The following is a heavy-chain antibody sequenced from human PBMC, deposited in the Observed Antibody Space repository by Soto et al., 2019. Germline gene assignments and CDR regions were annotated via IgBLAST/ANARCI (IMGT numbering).Heavy chain of an antibody. CDR1: GGSFTRNNW. D-gene: IGHD1-7*01. CDR2: IYRTGST. V-gene: IGHV4-4*02. CDR3: ARRDPGTSVDY. Sequence: SETLSLTCAVAGGSFTRNNWWTRVRQPPGQGLEWTGGIYRTGSTNYNPSLKSRVTISLDKSENQVSLKVTSLTAADTAVYYCARRDPGTSVDYWGQGTLVTVSS. J-gene: IGHJ4*02.